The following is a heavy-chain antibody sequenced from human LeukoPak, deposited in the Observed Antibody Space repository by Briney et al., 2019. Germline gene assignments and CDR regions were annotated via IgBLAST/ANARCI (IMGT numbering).Heavy chain of an antibody. CDR1: GFTFSSYA. J-gene: IGHJ4*02. CDR2: ISGSGGST. D-gene: IGHD6-13*01. V-gene: IGHV3-23*01. Sequence: GGSLRLSCAASGFTFSSYAMSWVRQAPGKGLEWVSAISGSGGSTYYADSVKGRFTISRDNSKNTLYLQMGSLRAEDMAVYYCASSSAAAGATFDYWGQGTLVTVSS. CDR3: ASSSAAAGATFDY.